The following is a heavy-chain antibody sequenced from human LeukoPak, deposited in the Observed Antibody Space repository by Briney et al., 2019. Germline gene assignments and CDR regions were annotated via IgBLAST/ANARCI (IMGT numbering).Heavy chain of an antibody. J-gene: IGHJ4*02. Sequence: ASVKVSCKASGYTFTSYGISWVRQAPGQGLEWMGWISAYNGNTNYAQKLQGRVTMTTDTSTRTAYMELKNLRSDDTAVYYCALGDILTGYWAEYFVYWGQGTLAAVSS. D-gene: IGHD3-9*01. CDR2: ISAYNGNT. CDR1: GYTFTSYG. V-gene: IGHV1-18*01. CDR3: ALGDILTGYWAEYFVY.